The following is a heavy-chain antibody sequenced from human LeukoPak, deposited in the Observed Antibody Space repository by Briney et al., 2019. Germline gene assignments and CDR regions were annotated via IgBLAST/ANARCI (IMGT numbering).Heavy chain of an antibody. CDR1: GGSIISQNYY. CDR3: ARLLSYDVLTDNYYKYYMDV. V-gene: IGHV4-39*01. D-gene: IGHD3-9*01. CDR2: ISHTGST. Sequence: SETLSLTCSVSGGSIISQNYYWGWIRQPPGKALELIGSISHTGSTFYSPSLKSRVTMTVDTSNNEFALRVKSVTAADTAVYYCARLLSYDVLTDNYYKYYMDVWGKGTTVTVSS. J-gene: IGHJ6*03.